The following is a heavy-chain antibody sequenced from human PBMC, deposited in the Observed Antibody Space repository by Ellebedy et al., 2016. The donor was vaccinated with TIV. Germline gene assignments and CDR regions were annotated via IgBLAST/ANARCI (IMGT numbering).Heavy chain of an antibody. D-gene: IGHD2/OR15-2a*01. V-gene: IGHV6-1*01. CDR1: GDSVSSNSVA. J-gene: IGHJ4*02. Sequence: SQTLSLTXAISGDSVSSNSVAWSWIRQSPSRGLEWLGRTYYRSKWHSDYAVSAESRISINPDTSKNQFSLQLNSVILEDTAVYYCAGGSRLSVWGRGTLVTVSS. CDR3: AGGSRLSV. CDR2: TYYRSKWHS.